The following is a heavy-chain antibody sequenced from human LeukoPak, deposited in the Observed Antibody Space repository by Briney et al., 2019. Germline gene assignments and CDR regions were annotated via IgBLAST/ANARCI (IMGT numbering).Heavy chain of an antibody. CDR3: ARGVSLLWFGDVRWFDP. J-gene: IGHJ5*02. D-gene: IGHD3-10*01. V-gene: IGHV1-2*06. CDR1: GYTFTGYY. CDR2: INPNSGGT. Sequence: GASVKVSCKASGYTFTGYYMHWVRQAPGQGLEWMGRINPNSGGTNYAQKFQGRVTMTRDTSISTAYMELSRLRSDDTAVYYCARGVSLLWFGDVRWFDPWGQGTLVTVSS.